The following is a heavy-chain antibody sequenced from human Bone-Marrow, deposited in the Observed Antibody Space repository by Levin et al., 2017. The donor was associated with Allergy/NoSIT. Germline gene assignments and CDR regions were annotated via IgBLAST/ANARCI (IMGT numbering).Heavy chain of an antibody. CDR3: TRSGPGFSRYY. Sequence: AGGSLRLSCTVSGGSISGSSYYWGWIRQSPGKGLAWIGSIYYSGTTYYNPSLKSRVTMSVDTSMNQFSLKLSSVTAADTAVYYCTRSGPGFSRYYWGQGTLVTVSS. D-gene: IGHD6-25*01. CDR2: IYYSGTT. J-gene: IGHJ4*02. V-gene: IGHV4-39*01. CDR1: GGSISGSSYY.